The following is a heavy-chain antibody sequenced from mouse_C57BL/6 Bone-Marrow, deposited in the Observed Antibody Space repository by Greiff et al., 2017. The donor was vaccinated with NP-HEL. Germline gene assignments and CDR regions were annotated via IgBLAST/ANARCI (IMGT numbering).Heavy chain of an antibody. D-gene: IGHD2-3*01. J-gene: IGHJ3*01. CDR2: INPNNVGT. V-gene: IGHV1-18*01. CDR3: ASRGWSWFAY. Sequence: VQLQQSGPELVKPGASVKIPCKASGYTFTDYNMDWVKQSHGKSLEWIGDINPNNVGTIYNQKFKGKATLTVDKSSSTAYMELRSRTSEDTAVYYCASRGWSWFAYWGQGTLVTVSA. CDR1: GYTFTDYN.